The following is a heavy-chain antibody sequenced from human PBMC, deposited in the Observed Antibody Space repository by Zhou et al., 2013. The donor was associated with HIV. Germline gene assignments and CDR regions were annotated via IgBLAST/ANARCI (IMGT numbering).Heavy chain of an antibody. D-gene: IGHD1-26*01. CDR2: IDPVGGAT. CDR3: ARESNASGRADRWTT. V-gene: IGHV1-2*02. Sequence: QVHLEQPESVRRWPGASLTLSCTASGYMFVNYHMHWLRQAPGKRLELLGTIDPVGGATSYSQKFRGRLVLTRDIGSNTVTILLNHLRVDDSAVYFCARESNASGRADRWTTWGRGSRVVVSA. J-gene: IGHJ4*01. CDR1: GYMFVNYH.